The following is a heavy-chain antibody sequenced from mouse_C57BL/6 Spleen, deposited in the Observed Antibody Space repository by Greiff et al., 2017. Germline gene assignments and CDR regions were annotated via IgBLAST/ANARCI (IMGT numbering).Heavy chain of an antibody. Sequence: VQLKQPGAELVKPGASVKLSCKASGYTFTSYWMHWVKQRPGQGLEWIGLIHPNSGSTNYNEKFKSKATLTVAKSSREAYMQLSSLTSEDSAVYYCARITTVVDWYFDVWGTGTTVTVAS. CDR3: ARITTVVDWYFDV. J-gene: IGHJ1*03. CDR1: GYTFTSYW. CDR2: IHPNSGST. V-gene: IGHV1-64*01. D-gene: IGHD1-1*01.